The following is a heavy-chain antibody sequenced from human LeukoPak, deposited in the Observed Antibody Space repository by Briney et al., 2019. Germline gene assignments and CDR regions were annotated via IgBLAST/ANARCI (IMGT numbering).Heavy chain of an antibody. CDR1: GGSISSTNW. V-gene: IGHV4-4*02. CDR2: IYRSGTT. J-gene: IGHJ4*02. D-gene: IGHD6-19*01. CDR3: ARRSPYSTGWSSYFDY. Sequence: KPSETLSLTCAVSGGSISSTNWWSWVRQPPGKGLEWIGEIYRSGTTNYEPSLKSRVTISLDKSRNHFSLKLTSVTAADSAVYYCARRSPYSTGWSSYFDYWGQGALVTVSS.